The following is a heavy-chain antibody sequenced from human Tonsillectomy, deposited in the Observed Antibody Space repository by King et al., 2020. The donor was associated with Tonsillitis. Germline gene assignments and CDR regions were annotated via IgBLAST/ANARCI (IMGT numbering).Heavy chain of an antibody. V-gene: IGHV4-31*03. CDR3: ARGGQGGYWGLRWGIVY. J-gene: IGHJ4*02. CDR2: IYYSGST. D-gene: IGHD2-15*01. CDR1: GGSISSGGYY. Sequence: QLQESGPGLVKPSQTLSLTCTVSGGSISSGGYYWSWIRQHPGKGLEWIGYIYYSGSTYYNPSLKSRVTISVDTSKNQFSLKLSSVTAADTAVYYCARGGQGGYWGLRWGIVYWGQGTLVTVSS.